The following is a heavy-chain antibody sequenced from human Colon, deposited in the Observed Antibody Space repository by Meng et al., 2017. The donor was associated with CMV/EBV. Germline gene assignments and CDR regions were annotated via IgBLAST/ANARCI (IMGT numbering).Heavy chain of an antibody. CDR1: GGSVSSGAFH. Sequence: TVSGGSVSSGAFHWSWIRQHPVKGLEWIGHTGDSGTTYYNPSLESRVSISVDTFKNQFSLKVNSVTAADTAVYYCAGYYVGRGGQGPWGQGTLVTVSS. CDR3: AGYYVGRGGQGP. J-gene: IGHJ5*02. V-gene: IGHV4-31*02. CDR2: TGDSGTT. D-gene: IGHD3-10*02.